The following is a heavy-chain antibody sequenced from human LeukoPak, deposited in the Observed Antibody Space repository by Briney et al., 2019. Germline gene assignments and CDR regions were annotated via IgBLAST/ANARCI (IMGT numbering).Heavy chain of an antibody. CDR3: ARGGSHGFYYFDY. CDR1: GFTVSNNY. Sequence: GGSLRLSCAASGFTVSNNYLSWVRQAPWKGLEWVSVIYSGGSTYYADSVKGRFTISRDNSKNTLYLQMNSLRAEDTAVYYCARGGSHGFYYFDYWGQGTLVTVSS. V-gene: IGHV3-53*01. J-gene: IGHJ4*02. D-gene: IGHD1-26*01. CDR2: IYSGGST.